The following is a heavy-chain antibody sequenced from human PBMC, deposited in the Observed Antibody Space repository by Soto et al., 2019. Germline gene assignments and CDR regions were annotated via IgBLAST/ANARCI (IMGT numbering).Heavy chain of an antibody. Sequence: GGSLRLSCAASGFTFSSYAMHWVRQAPGKGLEWVAVISYDGSNKYYADSVKGRFTISRDNSKNTLYLQMNSLRAEDTAVYYCAGDLYDSSGCLDYWGQGTLVTVSS. CDR2: ISYDGSNK. D-gene: IGHD3-22*01. J-gene: IGHJ4*02. CDR1: GFTFSSYA. V-gene: IGHV3-30-3*01. CDR3: AGDLYDSSGCLDY.